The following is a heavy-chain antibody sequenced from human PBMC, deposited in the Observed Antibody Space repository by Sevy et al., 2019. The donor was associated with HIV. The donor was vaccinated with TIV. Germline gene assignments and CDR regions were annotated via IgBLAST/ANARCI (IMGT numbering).Heavy chain of an antibody. D-gene: IGHD3-10*01. CDR3: AKDFYGSGSYYTTDY. CDR2: LSGNGGTT. J-gene: IGHJ4*01. Sequence: GGSLRLSCTASGFTFSSCAMTWFRQAPGRGLEWMSSLSGNGGTTYYADSVKGRFTISRDNSKNTVYLQMNSLRAEDTALYYCAKDFYGSGSYYTTDYWGQGTLVTVSS. CDR1: GFTFSSCA. V-gene: IGHV3-23*01.